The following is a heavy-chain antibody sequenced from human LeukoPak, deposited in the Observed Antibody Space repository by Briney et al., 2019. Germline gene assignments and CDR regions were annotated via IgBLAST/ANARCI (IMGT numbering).Heavy chain of an antibody. CDR1: GGTFSSYT. J-gene: IGHJ4*01. CDR3: ARDRGRRSYCESTSCATAYPLFY. V-gene: IGHV1-69*08. D-gene: IGHD2-2*01. Sequence: ASVKVSCKASGGTFSSYTISWVRQAPGQGLEWMGRIIPIRDRANYAEKVKGRVTITADKSTNTLYMELSSLRSEDTAVYYCARDRGRRSYCESTSCATAYPLFYWGPGTPVASAS. CDR2: IIPIRDRA.